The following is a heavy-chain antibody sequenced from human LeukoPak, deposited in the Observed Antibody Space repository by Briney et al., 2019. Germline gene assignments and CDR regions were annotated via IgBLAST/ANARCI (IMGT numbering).Heavy chain of an antibody. CDR3: ARDGGEIQLWLSRAFDY. CDR2: IKQDGSEK. V-gene: IGHV3-7*01. J-gene: IGHJ4*02. D-gene: IGHD5-18*01. CDR1: GFTFSNYW. Sequence: GGSLRLSCAASGFTFSNYWMSWVRQAPGKGLEWVANIKQDGSEKYYVDSVKGRFTISRDDAKNSLYLQMNSLRAEDSAVYYCARDGGEIQLWLSRAFDYWGQGTLVTVSS.